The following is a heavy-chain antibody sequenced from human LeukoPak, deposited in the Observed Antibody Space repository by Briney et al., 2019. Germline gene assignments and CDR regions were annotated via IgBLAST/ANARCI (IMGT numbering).Heavy chain of an antibody. CDR2: ISTSSSYI. CDR1: GFSFSSYS. J-gene: IGHJ4*02. D-gene: IGHD1-14*01. CDR3: ARVVRTEHFDY. V-gene: IGHV3-21*04. Sequence: GGSLRLSCAASGFSFSSYSMNWVRQAPGKGLEWVSSISTSSSYIYYADSVKGRFTISRDNAKNSLYLQMNSLRSDDTAVYYCARVVRTEHFDYWGQGTLVTVSS.